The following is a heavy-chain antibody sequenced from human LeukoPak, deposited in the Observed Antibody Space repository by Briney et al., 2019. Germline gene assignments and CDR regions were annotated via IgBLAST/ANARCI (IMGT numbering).Heavy chain of an antibody. CDR3: ARDAGSSWYVGAFDI. Sequence: SETLSLTCTVSGGSISSHYWTWIRQPAGKGLEWIGRIYSTGNTNYNPSLESRVTMSLDTSKNQFSLKLSSVTAAGTAVYYCARDAGSSWYVGAFDIWGQGTMVTVSS. CDR1: GGSISSHY. J-gene: IGHJ3*02. V-gene: IGHV4-4*07. D-gene: IGHD6-13*01. CDR2: IYSTGNT.